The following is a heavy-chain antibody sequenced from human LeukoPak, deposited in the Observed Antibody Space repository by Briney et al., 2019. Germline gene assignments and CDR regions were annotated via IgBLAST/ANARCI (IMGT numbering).Heavy chain of an antibody. V-gene: IGHV6-1*01. Sequence: SQTLSLTCAISGDSVSSNSAAWNWLRQSPSRGLEWLGRTYYRSKWYNDYAVSVKSRITINPDTSKNQFSLQLNSVTPEDTAVYYCVREWNWTDAFDIWGQGTMVTVSS. CDR2: TYYRSKWYN. J-gene: IGHJ3*02. D-gene: IGHD1-1*01. CDR3: VREWNWTDAFDI. CDR1: GDSVSSNSAA.